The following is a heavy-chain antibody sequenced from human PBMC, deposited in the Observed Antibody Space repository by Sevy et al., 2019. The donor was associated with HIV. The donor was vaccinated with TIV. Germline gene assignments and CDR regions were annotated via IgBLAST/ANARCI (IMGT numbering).Heavy chain of an antibody. CDR1: GFTFSTYT. Sequence: GGSLRLSCAASGFTFSTYTMNWVRQAPGKGLEWVSAISGTGGSTYYADSVKGRFTISRDKSKNTLYLQMNNLRAEDTAVYYCAKGDSTSYGMDVWGQGTTVTVSS. CDR2: ISGTGGST. V-gene: IGHV3-23*01. CDR3: AKGDSTSYGMDV. D-gene: IGHD6-6*01. J-gene: IGHJ6*02.